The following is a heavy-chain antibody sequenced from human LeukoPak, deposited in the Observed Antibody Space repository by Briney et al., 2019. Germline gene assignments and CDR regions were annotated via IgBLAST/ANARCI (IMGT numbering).Heavy chain of an antibody. Sequence: GGSLRLSCAASGFTFSSYGMHWVRQAPGKGLEWVAVIWYDGSNKYYADSVKGRFTISRDNSKNTLYLQMNSLRAEDTAVYYCARIFGFWSGYPDAFDIWGQGTMVTVSS. J-gene: IGHJ3*02. D-gene: IGHD3-3*01. CDR3: ARIFGFWSGYPDAFDI. V-gene: IGHV3-33*01. CDR2: IWYDGSNK. CDR1: GFTFSSYG.